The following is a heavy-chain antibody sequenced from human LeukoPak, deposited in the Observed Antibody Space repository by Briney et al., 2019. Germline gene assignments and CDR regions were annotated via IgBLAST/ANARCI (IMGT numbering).Heavy chain of an antibody. J-gene: IGHJ3*02. D-gene: IGHD3-16*01. CDR1: GDSVSSNSAA. CDR2: TYYRSKWYN. CDR3: ARVGHPWGIEDAFDI. Sequence: SQTLSLTCALSGDSVSSNSAAWNWLRQSPSRGLEWLGRTYYRSKWYNDYAVSVKSRITINPDTSKNQFSLQLNSVTPEDTAVYYCARVGHPWGIEDAFDIWGQGTMVTVSS. V-gene: IGHV6-1*01.